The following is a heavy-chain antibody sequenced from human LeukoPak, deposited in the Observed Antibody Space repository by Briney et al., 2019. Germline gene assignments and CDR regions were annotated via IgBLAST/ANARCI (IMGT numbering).Heavy chain of an antibody. CDR3: AVGGPLEQTTFDY. D-gene: IGHD3-16*01. J-gene: IGHJ4*02. CDR1: GGTFSSYA. CDR2: IIPIFGTA. Sequence: AASVKVSCKASGGTFSSYAISWARQAPGQGLKWMGGIIPIFGTANYAQKFQGRVTITTDESTSTAYMELSSLRSEDTAVYYCAVGGPLEQTTFDYWGQGTLVTVSS. V-gene: IGHV1-69*05.